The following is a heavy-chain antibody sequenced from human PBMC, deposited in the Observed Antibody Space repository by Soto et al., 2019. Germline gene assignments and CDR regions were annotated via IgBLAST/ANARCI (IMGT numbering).Heavy chain of an antibody. CDR2: ITGSGDTT. J-gene: IGHJ4*02. V-gene: IGHV3-23*01. Sequence: GGSLRLSCAASGFTFSNYVMSWVRQAPGQGLEWVSAITGSGDTTYYADSVKGRFTISRDNSKNTLYLQMNSLRVEDTAVYYCAKAQYSGSGSSYCSRYWGQGTLVTVSS. CDR3: AKAQYSGSGSSYCSRY. D-gene: IGHD3-10*01. CDR1: GFTFSNYV.